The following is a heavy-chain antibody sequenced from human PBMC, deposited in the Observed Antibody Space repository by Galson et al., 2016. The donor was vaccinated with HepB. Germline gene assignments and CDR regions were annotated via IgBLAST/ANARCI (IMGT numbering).Heavy chain of an antibody. V-gene: IGHV4-4*07. D-gene: IGHD1-26*01. Sequence: SETLSLTCTVSGDSIATYYWSWIRQSAGKGLEWIGRIYPTTSDIYNPSLQSRVTMSADTSKNQLSLSLSSVTAADPAVYYCAGQSCRGSSCYRVDQYYYMDVWGKGTTVTVSS. J-gene: IGHJ6*03. CDR2: IYPTTSD. CDR1: GDSIATYY. CDR3: AGQSCRGSSCYRVDQYYYMDV.